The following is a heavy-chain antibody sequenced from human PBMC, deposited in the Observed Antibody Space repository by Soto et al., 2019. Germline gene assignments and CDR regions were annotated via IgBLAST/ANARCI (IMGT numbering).Heavy chain of an antibody. V-gene: IGHV1-69*01. CDR1: GGTFSSYA. CDR2: IVPILGTA. CDR3: AKESEVAFGELLGYYGMDV. D-gene: IGHD3-10*01. Sequence: QVQLVQSGAEVKKPGSSVKVSCKASGGTFSSYAISWVRQAPGQGLEWMGRIVPILGTANYAQKFQGRVPISADESTSTAYMELSNLRSEATALFYCAKESEVAFGELLGYYGMDVWGQGTKVTVSS. J-gene: IGHJ6*01.